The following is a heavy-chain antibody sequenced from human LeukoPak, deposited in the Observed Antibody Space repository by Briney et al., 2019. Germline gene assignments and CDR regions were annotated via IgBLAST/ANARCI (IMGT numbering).Heavy chain of an antibody. V-gene: IGHV4-38-2*02. CDR1: GCSISSGYY. J-gene: IGHJ4*02. Sequence: SETLSLTCTVSGCSISSGYYWGWIRQPPGKGLEWIGSIYHSGSTYYNPSLKSRVTISVDTSKNQFSLKLSSVTAADTAVYYCARDRTMIVSSFDYWGQGTLVTVSS. D-gene: IGHD3-22*01. CDR2: IYHSGST. CDR3: ARDRTMIVSSFDY.